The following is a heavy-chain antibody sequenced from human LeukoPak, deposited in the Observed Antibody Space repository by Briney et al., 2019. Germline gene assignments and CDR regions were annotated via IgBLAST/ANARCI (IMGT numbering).Heavy chain of an antibody. D-gene: IGHD1-1*01. J-gene: IGHJ4*02. CDR2: IYHSGRT. CDR1: GYSISSGYY. Sequence: SETLSLTCVVSGYSISSGYYWGWIRQPPGTGLEWIGSIYHSGRTYYNPSLMGRVTLSVDTSKNQFSLRLSSVTAADTAVYYCARSQANEGMGYWGQGALVTVSS. CDR3: ARSQANEGMGY. V-gene: IGHV4-38-2*01.